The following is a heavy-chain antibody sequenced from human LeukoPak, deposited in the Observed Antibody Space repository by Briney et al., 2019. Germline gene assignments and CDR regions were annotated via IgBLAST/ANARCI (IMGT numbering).Heavy chain of an antibody. CDR2: IGWNSGGI. CDR1: GFTFDDYA. D-gene: IGHD6-13*01. J-gene: IGHJ4*02. Sequence: GRSLRLSCAASGFTFDDYAMHWVRQAPGKGLEWVSGIGWNSGGIVYADSVKGRFTISRDNAKKSLYLQMNSLGAEDTALYYCVKVTAAGFVDHWGQETLVTVSS. V-gene: IGHV3-9*01. CDR3: VKVTAAGFVDH.